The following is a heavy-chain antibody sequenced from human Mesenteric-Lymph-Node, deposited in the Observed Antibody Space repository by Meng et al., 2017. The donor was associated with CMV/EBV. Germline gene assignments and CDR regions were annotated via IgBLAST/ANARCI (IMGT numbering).Heavy chain of an antibody. D-gene: IGHD3-10*01. CDR2: IYYTGST. CDR3: ANDYGSGSYRFDY. Sequence: GGSVSKGDQAWSWVRQPRGRGMELRGYIYYTGSTDYNPYRKGRVTMSMDRSKNQFSLKLTSVTAADTAVYYCANDYGSGSYRFDYWGQGTLVTVSS. CDR1: GGSVSKGDQA. V-gene: IGHV4-30-2*01. J-gene: IGHJ4*02.